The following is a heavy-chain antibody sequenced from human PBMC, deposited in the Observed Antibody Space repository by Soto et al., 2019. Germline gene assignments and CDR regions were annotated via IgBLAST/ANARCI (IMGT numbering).Heavy chain of an antibody. D-gene: IGHD7-27*01. CDR1: GGTFSSYA. CDR3: ATRSGDEYYFDY. CDR2: IIPIFGIA. V-gene: IGHV1-69*10. Sequence: ASVKVSCKASGGTFSSYAISWVRQAPGQGLEWMGGIIPIFGIANYAQKFQGRVTITADKSTSTAYMELSSLRSEDTAVYYCATRSGDEYYFDYWGQGTLVTVSS. J-gene: IGHJ4*02.